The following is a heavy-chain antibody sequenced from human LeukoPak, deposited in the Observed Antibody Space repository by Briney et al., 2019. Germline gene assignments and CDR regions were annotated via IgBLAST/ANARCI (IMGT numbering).Heavy chain of an antibody. CDR1: GGSFSGYY. Sequence: SETLSLTCAVYGGSFSGYYWSWIRQPPGEGLEWIGEINHSGSTNYNPSLKSRVTISVDTSKNQFSLKLSSVTAADTAVYYCARRVVAAKRGLDYWGQGTLVTVSS. J-gene: IGHJ4*02. D-gene: IGHD2-15*01. CDR3: ARRVVAAKRGLDY. CDR2: INHSGST. V-gene: IGHV4-34*01.